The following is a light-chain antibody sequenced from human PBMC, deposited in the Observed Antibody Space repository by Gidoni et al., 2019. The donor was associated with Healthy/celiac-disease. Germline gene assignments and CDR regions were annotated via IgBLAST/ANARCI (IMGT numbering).Light chain of an antibody. V-gene: IGKV3-15*01. CDR1: QSVSSN. CDR3: QQYNNWAPLT. J-gene: IGKJ4*01. CDR2: GAS. Sequence: EIVMTQSPATLSVSPGERATRSCSASQSVSSNLAWYQQKPGQATRLLIYGASTRATGIPARFSGSGSGTEFTLTISSLQSEDFAVYYCQQYNNWAPLTFGGGTKVEIK.